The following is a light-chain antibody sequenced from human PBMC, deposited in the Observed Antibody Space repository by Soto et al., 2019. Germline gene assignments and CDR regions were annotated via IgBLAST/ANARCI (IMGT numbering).Light chain of an antibody. Sequence: QSALTQPPSASGSPGQSVTISCTGTSSDVGGYNYVSWYQQYPGKVPKLMVYEVNNRPSGVPDRFSGSKSGNTASLTVSGLQDEDEADYYCTSYAGGTNVFGTGTKVTVL. CDR2: EVN. CDR1: SSDVGGYNY. J-gene: IGLJ1*01. V-gene: IGLV2-8*01. CDR3: TSYAGGTNV.